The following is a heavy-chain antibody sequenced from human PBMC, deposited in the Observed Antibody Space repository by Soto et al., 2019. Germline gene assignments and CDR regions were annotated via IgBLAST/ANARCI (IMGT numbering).Heavy chain of an antibody. J-gene: IGHJ6*02. V-gene: IGHV3-48*03. Sequence: PRLSCEGSGFTFSSYEMNWVRQAPGKGLEWVSYISSSGSTKNYADSVKGRFTISRDNVKNSLYLQMNSLRAEDTAVYYCARVPRNFYYNGMDVWGQGTTVTVYS. CDR3: ARVPRNFYYNGMDV. CDR1: GFTFSSYE. CDR2: ISSSGSTK.